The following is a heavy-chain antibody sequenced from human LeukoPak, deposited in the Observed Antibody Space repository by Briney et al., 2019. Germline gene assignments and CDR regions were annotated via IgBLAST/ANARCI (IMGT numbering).Heavy chain of an antibody. CDR1: GGSISSYY. J-gene: IGHJ4*02. CDR2: IYYSGST. V-gene: IGHV4-59*01. CDR3: ARIYSYGSYIDY. D-gene: IGHD5-18*01. Sequence: PSETLSLTCTVSGGSISSYYWSWIRQPPGKGLEWIGYIYYSGSTNYNPSLKSRVTISVDTSKNQFSLKLSSVTAADTAVYYCARIYSYGSYIDYWGQGTLVTVSS.